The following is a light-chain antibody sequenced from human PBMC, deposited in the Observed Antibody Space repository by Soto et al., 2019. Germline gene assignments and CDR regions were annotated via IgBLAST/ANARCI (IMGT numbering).Light chain of an antibody. V-gene: IGLV2-14*03. J-gene: IGLJ1*01. CDR1: SSEVGGYNY. CDR2: DVS. CDR3: CSYTTSNTRQIV. Sequence: QSALTQPASVSGSPSQSITISCTGTSSEVGGYNYVSWYQQHPGKAPKFMIYDVSSRPSGVSNRFSGSKSGNTASLIISGLQAEDEADYYCCSYTTSNTRQIVFGTGTKVTVL.